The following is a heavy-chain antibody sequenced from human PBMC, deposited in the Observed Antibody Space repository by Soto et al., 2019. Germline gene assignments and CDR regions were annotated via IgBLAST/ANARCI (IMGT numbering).Heavy chain of an antibody. D-gene: IGHD3-10*01. Sequence: QVQLQQWGAGLLKPSETLSLTCAVYGGSFSGYYWSWIRQPPGKGLEWIGEINHSGSTNYNPSLKSRFTISVDTSKNQFSLKLSSVTAADTAVYYCARLDGEYYYGSGSYITGFDYWGQGTLVTVSS. CDR3: ARLDGEYYYGSGSYITGFDY. CDR1: GGSFSGYY. J-gene: IGHJ4*02. CDR2: INHSGST. V-gene: IGHV4-34*01.